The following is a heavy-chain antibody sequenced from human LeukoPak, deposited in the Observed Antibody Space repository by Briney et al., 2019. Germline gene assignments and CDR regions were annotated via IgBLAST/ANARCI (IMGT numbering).Heavy chain of an antibody. CDR1: GGSISSYY. Sequence: SETLSLTCIVSGGSISSYYWSWIRQPAGKGLEWIGRIYTSGSTNYNPSLKSRVTMSVDTSKNQFSLKLSSVTAADTAVYYCARDRPLYCSSTSCYKEDYYYYYMDVWGKGTTVTVSS. V-gene: IGHV4-4*07. J-gene: IGHJ6*03. CDR2: IYTSGST. D-gene: IGHD2-2*02. CDR3: ARDRPLYCSSTSCYKEDYYYYYMDV.